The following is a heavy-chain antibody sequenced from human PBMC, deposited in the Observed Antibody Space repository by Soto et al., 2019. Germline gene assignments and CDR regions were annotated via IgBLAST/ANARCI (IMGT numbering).Heavy chain of an antibody. Sequence: EVQLVESGGGLVQPGGSLRLSCAASGFTFSSYAMHWVRQAPGKGLEYVSAISSNGGSTYYANSVKGRFTISRDNSKNTLYLQMGSLRAEDMAVYYCARSTRGTTVTTAAVGLEGDAFDIWAKGQWSPSLQ. J-gene: IGHJ3*02. CDR3: ARSTRGTTVTTAAVGLEGDAFDI. D-gene: IGHD4-17*01. CDR2: ISSNGGST. CDR1: GFTFSSYA. V-gene: IGHV3-64*01.